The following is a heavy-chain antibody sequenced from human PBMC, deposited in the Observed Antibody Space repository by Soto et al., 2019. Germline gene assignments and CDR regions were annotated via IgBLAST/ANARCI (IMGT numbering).Heavy chain of an antibody. V-gene: IGHV4-4*07. Sequence: QVQLQESGPGLVKPSETLSLSCTVSTGAVNNHSWSWIRQPAGKGLEWIGHIYKSGTTTHNPSLKTRLTMSVDPPRTRFSLKLSSVTASGTAVYYWARISGGSPDFWGQGTLATVSS. D-gene: IGHD2-15*01. CDR3: ARISGGSPDF. J-gene: IGHJ4*02. CDR2: IYKSGTT. CDR1: TGAVNNHS.